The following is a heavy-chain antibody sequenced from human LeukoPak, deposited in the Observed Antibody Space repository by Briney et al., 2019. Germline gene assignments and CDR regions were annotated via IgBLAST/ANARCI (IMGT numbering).Heavy chain of an antibody. V-gene: IGHV3-23*01. CDR2: ISGSGGST. D-gene: IGHD3-10*01. CDR3: ARLLMVRGVISHMDV. J-gene: IGHJ6*03. CDR1: GFTFSSYA. Sequence: GGSLRLSCAASGFTFSSYAMSWVRQAPGKGLEWVSAISGSGGSTYYADSVKGRFTISRDNAKNSLYLQMNSLRAEDTAVYYCARLLMVRGVISHMDVWGKGTTVTVSS.